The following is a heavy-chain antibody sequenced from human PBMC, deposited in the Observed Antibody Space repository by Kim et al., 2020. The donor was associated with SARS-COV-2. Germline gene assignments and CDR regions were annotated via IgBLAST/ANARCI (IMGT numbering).Heavy chain of an antibody. D-gene: IGHD5-18*01. CDR3: AGDATAVARYYFDN. Sequence: GGSLRLSCAASGFALDSYGMHWVRQAPGKGLEWVAVIGYDGSKEYYADSVKGRFTVSRDNSQNTLYLQMNRLRADDTAVYFCAGDATAVARYYFDNWGQGTLVIVSS. J-gene: IGHJ4*02. CDR2: IGYDGSKE. CDR1: GFALDSYG. V-gene: IGHV3-33*08.